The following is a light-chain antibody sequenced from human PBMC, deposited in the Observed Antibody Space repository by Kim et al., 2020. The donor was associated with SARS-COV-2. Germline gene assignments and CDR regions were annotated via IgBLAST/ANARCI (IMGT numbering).Light chain of an antibody. Sequence: SLSPGDRATPSCRARQSVNKSFAWDQHKPGQTPRLLIYEGSNRANGIPARVRGRGSGADFTLTNSSLEPEDFAVYYWQQRSHWPRTFGQGTRWISN. J-gene: IGKJ1*01. CDR1: QSVNKS. CDR2: EGS. V-gene: IGKV3-11*01. CDR3: QQRSHWPRT.